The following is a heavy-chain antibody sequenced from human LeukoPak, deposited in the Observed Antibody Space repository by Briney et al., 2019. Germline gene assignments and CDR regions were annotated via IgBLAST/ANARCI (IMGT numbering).Heavy chain of an antibody. CDR2: INPNSGGT. CDR1: GYTFTGYY. V-gene: IGHV1-2*02. CDR3: ASSASSSWYDHYYGMDV. Sequence: ASVNVSCQASGYTFTGYYMHWVRQAPGQGLEWMGWINPNSGGTNYAQKFQGRVTMTRDTSISTAYMELSRLRSDDTAVYYCASSASSSWYDHYYGMDVWGQGTTVTVSS. D-gene: IGHD6-13*01. J-gene: IGHJ6*02.